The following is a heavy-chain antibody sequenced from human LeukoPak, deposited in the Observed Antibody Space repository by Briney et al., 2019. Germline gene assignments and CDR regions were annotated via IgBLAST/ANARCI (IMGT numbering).Heavy chain of an antibody. J-gene: IGHJ6*03. Sequence: ASVTVSCKVSGYTLTELSMHWVRQAPGKGLEWMGGFDPEDGETIYAQKFQGRVAMTEDTSTDTAYMELSSLRSEDTAVYYCATQSGGSPNPYYYYMDVWGKGTTVTVSS. CDR1: GYTLTELS. CDR3: ATQSGGSPNPYYYYMDV. V-gene: IGHV1-24*01. CDR2: FDPEDGET. D-gene: IGHD2-15*01.